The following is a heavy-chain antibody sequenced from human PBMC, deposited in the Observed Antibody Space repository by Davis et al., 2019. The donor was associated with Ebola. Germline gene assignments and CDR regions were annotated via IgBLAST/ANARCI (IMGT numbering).Heavy chain of an antibody. CDR2: IYYSGST. V-gene: IGHV4-34*01. J-gene: IGHJ5*02. CDR3: AIGGSGSYGWFDP. CDR1: GGSFSGYY. Sequence: SETLSLTCAVYGGSFSGYYWSWIRQPPGKGLEWIGSIYYSGSTYYNPSLKSRVTISVETSKNQFSLKLSSVTAADPAVYYCAIGGSGSYGWFDPWGQGTLVTVSS. D-gene: IGHD3-10*01.